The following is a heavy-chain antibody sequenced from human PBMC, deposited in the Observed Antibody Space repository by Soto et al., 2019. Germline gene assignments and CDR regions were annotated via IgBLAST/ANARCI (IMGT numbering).Heavy chain of an antibody. J-gene: IGHJ6*02. V-gene: IGHV4-31*03. CDR2: IYYSGTT. CDR3: AREWGLLPYYVMNV. Sequence: SETLSLTCTVSSGSISSDSYYWSWIRQHPGEGLEWIGYIYYSGTTYYNPSLKSRVTISVDTSKNDFSLNLSSVTAADTAVYFCAREWGLLPYYVMNVWGHGTAVTVSS. CDR1: SGSISSDSYY. D-gene: IGHD7-27*01.